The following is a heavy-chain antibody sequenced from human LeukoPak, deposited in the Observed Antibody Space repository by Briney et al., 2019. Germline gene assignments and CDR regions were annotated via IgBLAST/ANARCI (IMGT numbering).Heavy chain of an antibody. CDR1: GYTFTSYY. J-gene: IGHJ4*02. V-gene: IGHV1-46*01. CDR2: INPSGGST. D-gene: IGHD3-10*01. CDR3: ARDDGYYYGSGMF. Sequence: ASVKVSCKASGYTFTSYYMHWVRQAPGQGLEWMGIINPSGGSTSYAQKFQGRVTMTRDMSTSTVHMELSSLRSEDTAVYYCARDDGYYYGSGMFWGQGTLVTVSS.